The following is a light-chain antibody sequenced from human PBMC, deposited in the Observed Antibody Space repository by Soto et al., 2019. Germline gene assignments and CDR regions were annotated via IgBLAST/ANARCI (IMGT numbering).Light chain of an antibody. Sequence: LMTQSPATLSVFPGQRVTLSCGASQSVSTSLAWYQQKPGQAPRLLIYSASTRASGIPARFSGSGSGTQFTLTISSLESEDFAVYYCQQYIHGYTFGQGTKLEIK. J-gene: IGKJ2*01. CDR2: SAS. CDR3: QQYIHGYT. V-gene: IGKV3-15*01. CDR1: QSVSTS.